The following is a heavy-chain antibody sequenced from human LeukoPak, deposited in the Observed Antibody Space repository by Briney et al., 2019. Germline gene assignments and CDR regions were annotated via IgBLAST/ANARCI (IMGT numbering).Heavy chain of an antibody. J-gene: IGHJ6*02. Sequence: SETLSLTYAVYGGSFSGYYWSWIRQPPGKGLEWIGEINHSGSTNYNPSLKSRVTISVDTSKNQFSLKLSSVTAADTAVYYCARTVAEFYYYGMDVWGQGTTVTVSS. CDR2: INHSGST. CDR1: GGSFSGYY. D-gene: IGHD6-19*01. V-gene: IGHV4-34*01. CDR3: ARTVAEFYYYGMDV.